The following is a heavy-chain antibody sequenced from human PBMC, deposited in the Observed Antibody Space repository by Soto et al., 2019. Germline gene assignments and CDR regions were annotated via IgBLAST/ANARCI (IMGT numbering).Heavy chain of an antibody. D-gene: IGHD2-15*01. CDR3: ATRGARGPGYYYYYYGMDV. J-gene: IGHJ6*02. CDR1: GGTFSSYA. CDR2: IIPIFGTA. Sequence: QVQLVQSGAEVKKPGSSVKVSCKASGGTFSSYAISWVRQAPGQGLEWMGGIIPIFGTANYAQKFQGRVTITADESTSTADMELSSLRSEDTAVYYCATRGARGPGYYYYYYGMDVWGQGTTVTVSS. V-gene: IGHV1-69*01.